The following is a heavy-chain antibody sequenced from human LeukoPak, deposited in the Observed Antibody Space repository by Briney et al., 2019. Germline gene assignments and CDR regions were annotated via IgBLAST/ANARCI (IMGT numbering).Heavy chain of an antibody. J-gene: IGHJ6*04. D-gene: IGHD2/OR15-2a*01. CDR2: ISSNGGST. CDR1: GFTFSSYA. Sequence: GGSLRLSCSASGFTFSSYAMHWVRQAPGKGLEYVSAISSNGGSTYYADSVKGRFTISRDNSKNTLYFQMSSLRAEDTAVYYCARVPNVVGGSGMDVWGKGTTVTVSS. CDR3: ARVPNVVGGSGMDV. V-gene: IGHV3-64D*06.